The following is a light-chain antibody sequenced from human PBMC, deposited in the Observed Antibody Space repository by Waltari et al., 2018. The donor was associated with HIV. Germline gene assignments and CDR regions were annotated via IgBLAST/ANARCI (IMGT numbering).Light chain of an antibody. J-gene: IGLJ2*01. CDR3: QVWDISGDHSYVV. CDR1: TIGSKS. Sequence: SYVLTQPPSVSVAPGKTARITCGGNTIGSKSVHWYQQKPGQAPALVIYDDSDRPSGIPERFSGSNSGNTATLTISRVEAGDEADYYCQVWDISGDHSYVVFGGGPKLTVL. V-gene: IGLV3-21*04. CDR2: DDS.